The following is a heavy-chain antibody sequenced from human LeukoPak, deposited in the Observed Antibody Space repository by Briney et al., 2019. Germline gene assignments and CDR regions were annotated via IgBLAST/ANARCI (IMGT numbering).Heavy chain of an antibody. J-gene: IGHJ5*02. CDR1: GGSISSGGYS. V-gene: IGHV4-30-2*01. Sequence: PSETLSLTCAVSGGSISSGGYSWSWIRQPPGKGLEWIGYIYHSGSTYYNPSLKSRVTISVDRSKNQFSLKLSSVTAADTAVYYCARESAAAGTGWFDPWGQGTLVTVSS. D-gene: IGHD6-13*01. CDR3: ARESAAAGTGWFDP. CDR2: IYHSGST.